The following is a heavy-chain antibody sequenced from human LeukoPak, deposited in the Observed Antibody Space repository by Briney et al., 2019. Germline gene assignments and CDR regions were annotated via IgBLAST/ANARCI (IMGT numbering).Heavy chain of an antibody. CDR3: ARTCTYGGNSHGYFDY. CDR2: INPNSGGT. CDR1: GYTFTGYY. D-gene: IGHD4-23*01. J-gene: IGHJ4*02. V-gene: IGHV1-2*02. Sequence: ASVKVSCKASGYTFTGYYMHWVRQAPGQGLEWMGWINPNSGGTNYAQKFQGRVTMTRDTSISTAYMELSRLRSDDTAVYYCARTCTYGGNSHGYFDYWGQGTLVTVSS.